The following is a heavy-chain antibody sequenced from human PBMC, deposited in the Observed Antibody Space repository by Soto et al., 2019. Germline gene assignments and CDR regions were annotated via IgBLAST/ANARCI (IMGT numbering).Heavy chain of an antibody. CDR2: IIPIFGTA. Sequence: QVQLVQSGAEVKKPGSSVKVSCKASGGTFSSYAISWVRQAPGQGLEWMGGIIPIFGTANYAQKFQGRVTITADESTSTAYMELSSLRSEDTAVYYCARAARDSSGYYSYYFDYWGQGTLVTVSS. V-gene: IGHV1-69*01. J-gene: IGHJ4*02. CDR1: GGTFSSYA. CDR3: ARAARDSSGYYSYYFDY. D-gene: IGHD3-22*01.